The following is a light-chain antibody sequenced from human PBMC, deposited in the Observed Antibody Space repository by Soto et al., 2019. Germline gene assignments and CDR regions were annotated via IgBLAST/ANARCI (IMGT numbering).Light chain of an antibody. J-gene: IGKJ5*01. V-gene: IGKV1D-13*01. Sequence: AIQLTQSPSSLSASVGDRVTITCRASQAISRALDWYQQKPGKPPQLLIHDASTLESGVPSRFSGSGSGTDLTLTISSLQPEDFATYYCQQFNDYPITFGQGTRLEIK. CDR3: QQFNDYPIT. CDR1: QAISRA. CDR2: DAS.